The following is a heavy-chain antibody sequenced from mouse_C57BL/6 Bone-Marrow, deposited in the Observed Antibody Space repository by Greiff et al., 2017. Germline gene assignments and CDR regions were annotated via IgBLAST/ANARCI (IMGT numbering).Heavy chain of an antibody. CDR1: GYSITSGYY. V-gene: IGHV3-6*01. J-gene: IGHJ2*01. CDR3: ARYGLFDY. D-gene: IGHD1-2*01. CDR2: ISYDGSN. Sequence: EVQLVESGPGLVKPSQSLSLTCSVTGYSITSGYYWNWIRQFPGNKLEWMGYISYDGSNNYNPSLKNRISITRDTSKNQFFLKLNSVTTEDTATYYCARYGLFDYWGQGTTLTVSS.